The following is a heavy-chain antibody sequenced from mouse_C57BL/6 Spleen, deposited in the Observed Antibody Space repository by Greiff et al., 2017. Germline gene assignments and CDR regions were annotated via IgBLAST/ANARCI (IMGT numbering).Heavy chain of an antibody. CDR2: ISYDGSN. CDR1: GYSITSGYY. Sequence: EVKLMESGPGLVKPSQSLSLTCSVTGYSITSGYYWNWIRQFPGNKLEWMGYISYDGSNNYNPSLKNRISITRDTSKNQFFLKLNSVTTEYTATYYCAREVSNYFDYWGQGTTLTVSS. V-gene: IGHV3-6*01. J-gene: IGHJ2*01. D-gene: IGHD1-1*01. CDR3: AREVSNYFDY.